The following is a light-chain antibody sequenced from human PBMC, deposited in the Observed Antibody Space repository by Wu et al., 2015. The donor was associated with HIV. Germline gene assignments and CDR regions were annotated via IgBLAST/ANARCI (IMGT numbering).Light chain of an antibody. Sequence: EIVLTQSPATLALSPGERATLSCRASQSITISLAWYQQTPGQAPRLLIYDASNRATGIPARFSGSGSGTDFTLTVSRLEPEDFAVYYCQQYDSSPRTFGQGDQCGDQT. CDR3: QQYDSSPRT. V-gene: IGKV3-20*01. J-gene: IGKJ2*02. CDR1: QSITIS. CDR2: DAS.